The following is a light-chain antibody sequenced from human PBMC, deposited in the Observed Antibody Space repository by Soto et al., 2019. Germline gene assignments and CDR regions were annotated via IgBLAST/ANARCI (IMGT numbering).Light chain of an antibody. CDR1: QSFSRW. Sequence: DIPMTQSPSSLSASVGDSVTITCRASQSFSRWLAWYQQKPGKAPKLLIYDASISESGLPSRFSGSGSGTEFTLTISSLQPDDFALYYCQHYNNYPRTFGQGTKLDIK. CDR3: QHYNNYPRT. CDR2: DAS. V-gene: IGKV1-5*01. J-gene: IGKJ1*01.